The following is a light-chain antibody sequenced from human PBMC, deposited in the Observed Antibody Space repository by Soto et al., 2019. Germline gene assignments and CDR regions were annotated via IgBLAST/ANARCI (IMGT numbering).Light chain of an antibody. V-gene: IGKV1-39*01. CDR3: QQSYSTPWT. CDR2: AAS. J-gene: IGKJ1*01. Sequence: DIQITPSPSSLSATVGDRVTITCRASQSITSYLNWYQQKPGKAPKLLIYAASSLQSGVPSRFSGSGSGTDVTLTISSLQPEDFATYYCQQSYSTPWTCGQGTKVDIK. CDR1: QSITSY.